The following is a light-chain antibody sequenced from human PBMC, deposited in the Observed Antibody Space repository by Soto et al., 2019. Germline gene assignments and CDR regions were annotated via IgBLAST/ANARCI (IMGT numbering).Light chain of an antibody. V-gene: IGKV3-11*01. CDR1: QSVSNY. Sequence: EIVLTQSPVTLSLSPGEGATLSCRASQSVSNYLAWYQQKPGQAPRLLIYDASNRATGIPARFSGSGSGTDFTLTISSLEPEDFAVYYCQQRSNRPLTFGGGTKVEVK. J-gene: IGKJ4*01. CDR2: DAS. CDR3: QQRSNRPLT.